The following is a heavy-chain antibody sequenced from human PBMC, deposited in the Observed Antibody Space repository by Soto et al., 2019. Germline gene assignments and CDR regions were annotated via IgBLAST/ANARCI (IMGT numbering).Heavy chain of an antibody. V-gene: IGHV5-51*01. CDR1: GYSFSTFW. D-gene: IGHD5-12*01. Sequence: GESLKISCKGSGYSFSTFWIGWVRQRPGKGLEWMGIIYPSDSDTTYGPSIQGQVTISADKSISTAYLQWSSLKASDTTMYYCARAVEMAANAFEIWGQGTMVTVSS. CDR3: ARAVEMAANAFEI. J-gene: IGHJ3*02. CDR2: IYPSDSDT.